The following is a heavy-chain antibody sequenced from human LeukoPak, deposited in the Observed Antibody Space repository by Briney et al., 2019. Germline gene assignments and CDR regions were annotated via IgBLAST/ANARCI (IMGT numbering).Heavy chain of an antibody. D-gene: IGHD2-15*01. CDR1: GFTFSSYA. CDR2: ISGSGDST. Sequence: GGSLRLSCAASGFTFSSYAMSWVRQAPGKGLEWVSVISGSGDSTYYADSVKGRFTISRDNSKNTLYLQMNSLRAEDTAVYFCVKRGSSVNATPRDYFDYWGQGNLVTVSS. V-gene: IGHV3-23*01. CDR3: VKRGSSVNATPRDYFDY. J-gene: IGHJ4*02.